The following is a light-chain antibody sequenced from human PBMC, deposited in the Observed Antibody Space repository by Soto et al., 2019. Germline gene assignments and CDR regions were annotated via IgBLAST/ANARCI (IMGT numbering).Light chain of an antibody. J-gene: IGKJ3*01. V-gene: IGKV3-20*01. CDR3: QQYGSSPFT. CDR2: GAS. CDR1: QSVSSSY. Sequence: EIVLTQSPGTLSLSPGERATLSCRASQSVSSSYLAWYQQKPGQAPRLLIYGASSRATGIPDRFSGSGSGTDFALTISRLEPKDFAVYYCQQYGSSPFTFEPGTKVDIK.